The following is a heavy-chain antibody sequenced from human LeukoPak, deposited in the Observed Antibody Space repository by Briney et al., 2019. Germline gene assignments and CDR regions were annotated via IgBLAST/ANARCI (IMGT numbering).Heavy chain of an antibody. D-gene: IGHD2/OR15-2a*01. CDR2: VKRNSDGGTT. J-gene: IGHJ4*02. CDR1: GFTFYKVW. Sequence: GGSLRLSCAASGFTFYKVWMSWVRRAPGRGLEWLGRVKRNSDGGTTDYAAPVNGRFTISRDDSKNMLYLQMNGLRTEDTAVYYCTPGIGDYWGQGTVVTVSS. CDR3: TPGIGDY. V-gene: IGHV3-15*01.